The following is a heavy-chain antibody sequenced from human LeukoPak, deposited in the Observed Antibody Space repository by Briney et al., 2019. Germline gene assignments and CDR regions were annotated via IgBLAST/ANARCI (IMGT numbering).Heavy chain of an antibody. J-gene: IGHJ6*02. Sequence: PGGSLRLSCAASGFTFDDYAMHWVRQVPGKGLEWVSTISWKSDIIGYADSVKGRFTISRDNAKSSLYLQMNSLRVEDTALYYCVKSFCASPPAGMDVWGQGTTVTVSS. V-gene: IGHV3-9*01. CDR1: GFTFDDYA. CDR3: VKSFCASPPAGMDV. CDR2: ISWKSDII. D-gene: IGHD1-26*01.